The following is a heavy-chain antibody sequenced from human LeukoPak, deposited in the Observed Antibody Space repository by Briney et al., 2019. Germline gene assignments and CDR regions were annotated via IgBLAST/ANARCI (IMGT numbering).Heavy chain of an antibody. V-gene: IGHV4-4*07. D-gene: IGHD1-26*01. CDR3: VTDRSGSYDY. J-gene: IGHJ4*02. Sequence: SETLSLTCTVSGASISSFYWSWIRQPAGKGLEWIGRIYTSGGTNYNPSLKSRVTMSIDTSENQFSLKLYSVTAADTAVYYCVTDRSGSYDYWGQGILVTVSS. CDR1: GASISSFY. CDR2: IYTSGGT.